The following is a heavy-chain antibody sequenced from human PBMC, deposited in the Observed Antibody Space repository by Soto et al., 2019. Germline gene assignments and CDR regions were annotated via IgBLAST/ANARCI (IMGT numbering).Heavy chain of an antibody. CDR1: GDSFSDYY. CDR2: INHSGNT. Sequence: SETLSLTCGVYGDSFSDYYWAWVRQPPGKGLERIGEINHSGNTYYAPSLKSRLSMSVDTSRNHVSLHLTSVTAADTAVYYCSTFSIVGTVICHHWGQGTQVSVS. V-gene: IGHV4-34*01. D-gene: IGHD1-26*01. CDR3: STFSIVGTVICHH. J-gene: IGHJ5*02.